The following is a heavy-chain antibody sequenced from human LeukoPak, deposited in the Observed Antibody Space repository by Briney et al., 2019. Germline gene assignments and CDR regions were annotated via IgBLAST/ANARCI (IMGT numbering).Heavy chain of an antibody. D-gene: IGHD3-10*01. CDR2: ISYDGSNK. CDR3: ARGLLWFGESYYFDY. CDR1: GFTFSSYG. V-gene: IGHV3-30*03. Sequence: PGRSLRLSCAASGFTFSSYGMHWVRQAPGKGLEWVAVISYDGSNKYYADSVKGRFTISRDNSKNTLYLQMNSLRAEDTAVYYCARGLLWFGESYYFDYWGQGTLVTVSS. J-gene: IGHJ4*02.